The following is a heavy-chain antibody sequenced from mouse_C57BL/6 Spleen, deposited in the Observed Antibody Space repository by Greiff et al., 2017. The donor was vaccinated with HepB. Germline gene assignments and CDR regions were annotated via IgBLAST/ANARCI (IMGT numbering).Heavy chain of an antibody. Sequence: QVTLKVSGPGILQPSQTLSLTCSFSGFSLSTFGMGVGWIRQPSGKGLEWLAHIWWDDDKYYNPALKSRLTISKDTSKNQVFLKIANVDTADTATYYCARIWNYDYDDNWYFDVWGTGTTVTVSS. CDR2: IWWDDDK. D-gene: IGHD2-4*01. CDR3: ARIWNYDYDDNWYFDV. CDR1: GFSLSTFGMG. J-gene: IGHJ1*03. V-gene: IGHV8-8*01.